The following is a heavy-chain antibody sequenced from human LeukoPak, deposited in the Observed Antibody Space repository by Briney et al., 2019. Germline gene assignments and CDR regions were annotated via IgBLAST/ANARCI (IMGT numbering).Heavy chain of an antibody. J-gene: IGHJ4*02. V-gene: IGHV3-74*01. CDR1: GFTLSDYW. Sequence: GGSLTLSCAASGFTLSDYWVHWVRQAPGKGLVWVSRINTNGGRTDYADSVKGRFTISRDNAKNTVSLQMNSLRAEDTAVYYCARSFSGSREYWGQGTRVTVSS. CDR3: ARSFSGSREY. D-gene: IGHD5-24*01. CDR2: INTNGGRT.